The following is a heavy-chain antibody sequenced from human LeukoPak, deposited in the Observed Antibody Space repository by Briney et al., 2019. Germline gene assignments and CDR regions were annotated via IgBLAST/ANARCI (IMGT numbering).Heavy chain of an antibody. CDR3: ARGGDYVWGSYRTNTRRLWFDY. V-gene: IGHV1-18*01. CDR1: GYTFTSYG. Sequence: ASVKVSCKASGYTFTSYGINWVRQAPGQGLEWMGWISAYNGDTNYAQKLQGRVTMTTDTSTSTAYMELSRLRSDDTAVYYCARGGDYVWGSYRTNTRRLWFDYWGQGTLVTVSS. D-gene: IGHD3-16*02. J-gene: IGHJ4*02. CDR2: ISAYNGDT.